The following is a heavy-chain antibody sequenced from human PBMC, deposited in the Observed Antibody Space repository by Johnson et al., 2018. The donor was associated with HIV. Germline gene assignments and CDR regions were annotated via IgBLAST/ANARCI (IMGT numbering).Heavy chain of an antibody. J-gene: IGHJ3*02. CDR2: IKQDGSEK. CDR1: GITFSRYW. CDR3: ARAPGWFDAFDI. D-gene: IGHD6-19*01. Sequence: VQLVESGGGLVQPGGSLRLSCVASGITFSRYWMSWVRQAPGKGLEWVANIKQDGSEKYYVDSVKGRFTISRDNSKNTLYLQMGSLRAEDMAVYYCARAPGWFDAFDIWGQGTMVTVSS. V-gene: IGHV3-7*01.